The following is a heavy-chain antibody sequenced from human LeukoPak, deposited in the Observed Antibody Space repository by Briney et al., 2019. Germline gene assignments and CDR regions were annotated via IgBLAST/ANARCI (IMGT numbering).Heavy chain of an antibody. CDR2: IKLDGSEK. CDR1: GVTFGKYW. J-gene: IGHJ4*02. V-gene: IGHV3-7*03. CDR3: ARDQYDTWSRRGNFDS. Sequence: GGSVRLSCVASGVTFGKYWMSWVRQAPGKGLEWVGDIKLDGSEKNYVDSVKGRFTISRDNTKNSLYLQMNSLRVEDTAVFYCARDQYDTWSRRGNFDSWGQGTLVIVSS. D-gene: IGHD3-3*01.